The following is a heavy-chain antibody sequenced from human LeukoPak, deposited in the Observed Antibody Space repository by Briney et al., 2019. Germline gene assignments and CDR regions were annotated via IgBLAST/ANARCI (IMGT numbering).Heavy chain of an antibody. CDR1: GGTFISYA. D-gene: IGHD1-1*01. CDR3: ARDGTTDKAFDI. Sequence: ASVKVSCKASGGTFISYAISWVRQAPGQGLEWMGRIIPILGIANYAQKLQGRVTIPPDKSTSTAYMEQSSVRSEDTAVYYCARDGTTDKAFDIWGQGTMVTVSS. CDR2: IIPILGIA. V-gene: IGHV1-69*10. J-gene: IGHJ3*02.